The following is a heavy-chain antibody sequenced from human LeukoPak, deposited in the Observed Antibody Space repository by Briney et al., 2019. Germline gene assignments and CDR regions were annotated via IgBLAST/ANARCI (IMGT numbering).Heavy chain of an antibody. V-gene: IGHV3-13*01. Sequence: GGSLRLSCSASGFSFSNYDMHWVRQPTGKGLEWVAAIGTGGNTYYAGSVKGRFTVVGETAKNSLYLQMNSLSAGDTAMYSWTRRSAAAGIDAFDIWGERTMFTVSS. J-gene: IGHJ3*02. CDR3: TRRSAAAGIDAFDI. D-gene: IGHD6-13*01. CDR2: IGTGGNT. CDR1: GFSFSNYD.